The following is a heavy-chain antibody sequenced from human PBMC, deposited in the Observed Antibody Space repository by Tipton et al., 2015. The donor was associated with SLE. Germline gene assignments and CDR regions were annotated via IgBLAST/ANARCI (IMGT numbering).Heavy chain of an antibody. CDR2: ISSSSSYI. V-gene: IGHV3-21*01. J-gene: IGHJ6*02. CDR1: GFTFGDYA. D-gene: IGHD1-26*01. CDR3: AREKWELPGYYYGMDV. Sequence: SLRLSCTASGFTFGDYAMNWVRQAPGKGLEWVSSISSSSSYIYYADSVKGRFTISRDNAKNSLYLQMNSLRAEDTAVYYCAREKWELPGYYYGMDVWGQGTTVTVSS.